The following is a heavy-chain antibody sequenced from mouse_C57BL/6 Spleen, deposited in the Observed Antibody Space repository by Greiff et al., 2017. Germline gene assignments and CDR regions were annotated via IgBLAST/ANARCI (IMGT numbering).Heavy chain of an antibody. V-gene: IGHV1-55*01. J-gene: IGHJ3*01. D-gene: IGHD2-1*01. Sequence: QVQLQQPGAELVKPGASVKMSCKASGYTFTSYWITWVKQRPGQGLEWIGDIYPGSGSTNYNEKFKSKATLTVDTSSSTAYMQLSSLTSEDSAVYDCATGYYGNYVGFAYWGQGTLVTVSA. CDR1: GYTFTSYW. CDR3: ATGYYGNYVGFAY. CDR2: IYPGSGST.